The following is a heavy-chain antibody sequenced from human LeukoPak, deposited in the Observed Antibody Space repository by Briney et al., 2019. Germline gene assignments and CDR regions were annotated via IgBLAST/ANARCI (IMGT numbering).Heavy chain of an antibody. CDR2: VSTSNPHT. CDR1: GYTFTNYG. V-gene: IGHV1-18*01. J-gene: IGHJ5*02. CDR3: ARDRFLWGLGNWFDL. Sequence: ASVKVSCKTSGYTFTNYGISWVLQAPGQGLEWMGWVSTSNPHTNYAPKFRGRVIMTIDTSTTTAYLEMRSLTSDDTAVYYCARDRFLWGLGNWFDLWGQGTLVTVTS. D-gene: IGHD3-3*01.